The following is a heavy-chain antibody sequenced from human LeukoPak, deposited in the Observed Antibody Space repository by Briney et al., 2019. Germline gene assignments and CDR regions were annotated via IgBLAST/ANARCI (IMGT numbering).Heavy chain of an antibody. V-gene: IGHV3-48*02. Sequence: PGGSLRLSCAASGFTFSSYSMNWVRQAPGKGLEWVSYITSSSSPIYYADSVKGRFTIARDNAKNSLFLQMNSLRDEDTAVYYCTRDPHALDYWGQGSLVTVSS. CDR2: ITSSSSPI. CDR3: TRDPHALDY. CDR1: GFTFSSYS. J-gene: IGHJ4*02.